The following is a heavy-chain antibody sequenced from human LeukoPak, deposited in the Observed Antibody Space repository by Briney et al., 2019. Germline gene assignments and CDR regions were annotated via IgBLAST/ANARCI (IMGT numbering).Heavy chain of an antibody. J-gene: IGHJ4*02. D-gene: IGHD2-2*03. CDR2: IGGSGTRT. CDR1: GFAFTTYG. V-gene: IGHV3-23*01. Sequence: GGSLRLSCSASGFAFTTYGMNWVRQAPGKGLEWVSGIGGSGTRTYYADSVKGRFTISRDNSKNTLYLQMNSLRDEDTAVYYCAKDSHWILFDDWGQGTLVTVSS. CDR3: AKDSHWILFDD.